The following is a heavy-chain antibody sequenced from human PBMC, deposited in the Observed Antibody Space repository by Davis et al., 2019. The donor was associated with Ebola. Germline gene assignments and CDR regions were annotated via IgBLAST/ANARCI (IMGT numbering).Heavy chain of an antibody. D-gene: IGHD6-19*01. V-gene: IGHV4-39*01. CDR2: IYYSGST. Sequence: MPSETLSLTCTVSGGSIISSSSYWGWIRQPPGKGLEWIGSIYYSGSTYYSPSLKSRVTTSVDTPKNQFSLKLSSVTAADTAVYYCARLPIYTSGWQIDCWGQGTLVTVSS. J-gene: IGHJ4*02. CDR1: GGSIISSSSY. CDR3: ARLPIYTSGWQIDC.